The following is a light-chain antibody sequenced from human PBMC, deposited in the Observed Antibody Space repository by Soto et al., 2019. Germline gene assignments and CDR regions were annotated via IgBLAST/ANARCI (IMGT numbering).Light chain of an antibody. CDR3: QHHSNPLT. Sequence: EIVLTQSPATLSFSPGERATLSCRASQSVSNYLAWYQQKPGQAPRLLIYDASNRATGIPARFSGSGSGTDFTLTISSLEPEDCAIYYCQHHSNPLTCGGGTKVEIK. CDR1: QSVSNY. V-gene: IGKV3-11*01. J-gene: IGKJ4*01. CDR2: DAS.